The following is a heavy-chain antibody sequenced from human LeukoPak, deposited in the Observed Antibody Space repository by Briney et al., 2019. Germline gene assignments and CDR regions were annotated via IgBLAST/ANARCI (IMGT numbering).Heavy chain of an antibody. J-gene: IGHJ4*02. Sequence: ASVKVSCKASGYTFTGYYMHWVRQAPGQGLEWMGWISPNSGGTNYAQKFQGRVTMTRDTSISTAYMELSRLRSDDTAVYYCARDRFCSSTSCYGFDYWGQGTLVTVSS. D-gene: IGHD2-2*01. CDR2: ISPNSGGT. CDR1: GYTFTGYY. CDR3: ARDRFCSSTSCYGFDY. V-gene: IGHV1-2*02.